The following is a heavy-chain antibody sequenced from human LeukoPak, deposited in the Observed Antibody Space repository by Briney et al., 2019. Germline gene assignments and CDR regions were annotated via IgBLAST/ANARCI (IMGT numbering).Heavy chain of an antibody. V-gene: IGHV3-23*01. CDR2: ISGSGGST. Sequence: GGSLRLSCAASGFTFSSYGMSWVRQAPGKGLEWVSAISGSGGSTYYADSVKGRFTISRDNSKNTLYLQMNSLRAEDTAIYYCSNSYGGRPVDYWGQGTLVTVSS. D-gene: IGHD4/OR15-4a*01. J-gene: IGHJ4*02. CDR3: SNSYGGRPVDY. CDR1: GFTFSSYG.